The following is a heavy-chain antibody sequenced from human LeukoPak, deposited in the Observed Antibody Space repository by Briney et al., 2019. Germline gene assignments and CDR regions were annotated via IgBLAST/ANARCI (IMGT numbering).Heavy chain of an antibody. CDR3: ASGYSGYQSDY. D-gene: IGHD5-12*01. V-gene: IGHV3-21*01. CDR2: ISSSSSYI. CDR1: GFTFSSYS. Sequence: GGSLRLSCAASGFTFSSYSMNWVRQAPGKGLEWVSSISSSSSYIYYADSVKGRFTISRDNAKNSLYLQMNSLRAEDTAVYYCASGYSGYQSDYWGQGTLVTVSS. J-gene: IGHJ4*02.